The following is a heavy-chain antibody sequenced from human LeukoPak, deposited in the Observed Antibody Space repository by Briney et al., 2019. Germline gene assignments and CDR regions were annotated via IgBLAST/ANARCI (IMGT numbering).Heavy chain of an antibody. Sequence: PGGSLRLSCAASGFTFSSYEMNWVRQAPGKGLEWVSYISSSGSTIYYADSVKGRFTISRDNAKNSLYLQMNSLRAEDTAVYYCARDGWYSGSYSYFQHWGQGTLVTVSS. J-gene: IGHJ1*01. CDR1: GFTFSSYE. CDR2: ISSSGSTI. D-gene: IGHD1-26*01. V-gene: IGHV3-48*03. CDR3: ARDGWYSGSYSYFQH.